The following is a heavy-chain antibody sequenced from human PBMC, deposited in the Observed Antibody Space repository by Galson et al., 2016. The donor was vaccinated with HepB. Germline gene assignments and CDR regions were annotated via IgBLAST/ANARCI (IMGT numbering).Heavy chain of an antibody. CDR3: TRDVYSSGWCGGDY. CDR2: LTPVSGTT. D-gene: IGHD6-19*01. V-gene: IGHV1-69*13. Sequence: SVKVSCKASGDIFGSYAFSWVRQAPGQGLEWMGGLTPVSGTTNYAQKFQGRVTIIADAPTHTVHMELSGLRSEDTAVYYCTRDVYSSGWCGGDYWGQGTLVTVSP. CDR1: GDIFGSYA. J-gene: IGHJ4*02.